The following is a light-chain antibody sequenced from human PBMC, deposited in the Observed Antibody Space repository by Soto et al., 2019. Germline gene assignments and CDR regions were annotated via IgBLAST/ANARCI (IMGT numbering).Light chain of an antibody. J-gene: IGKJ2*01. V-gene: IGKV1-9*01. CDR2: AAS. Sequence: DIQLTQSPSFLSASVGDRVTITCRASQGISSYLAWYQQKPGKAPKLLIYAASTLQSGVPSRFSGSGSGTEFTLTISSLHPEDFATYYCQQLSSYPHTFGQGTKLEIK. CDR3: QQLSSYPHT. CDR1: QGISSY.